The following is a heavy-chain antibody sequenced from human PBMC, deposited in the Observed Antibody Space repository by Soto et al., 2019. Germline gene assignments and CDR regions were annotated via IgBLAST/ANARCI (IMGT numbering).Heavy chain of an antibody. J-gene: IGHJ4*02. CDR3: ARVRGHSYGYADY. V-gene: IGHV3-48*02. CDR1: GFIFSPYS. D-gene: IGHD5-18*01. Sequence: EVQLVESGGGLLQAGGSLRLSCAASGFIFSPYSMNWARQAPGKGLEWVAFISGSGSPIYYADSVQGRFTISRDNAKNSLYLQINTLRDEDTAVYYCARVRGHSYGYADYWGQGTLVTVSS. CDR2: ISGSGSPI.